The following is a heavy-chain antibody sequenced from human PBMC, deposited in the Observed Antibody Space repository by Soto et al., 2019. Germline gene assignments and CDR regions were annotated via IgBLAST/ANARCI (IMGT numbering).Heavy chain of an antibody. CDR2: INSGGSSI. J-gene: IGHJ4*02. D-gene: IGHD3-10*01. CDR1: GFTFSRHI. Sequence: EVQLVESGGGLVRPGGSLRLSCAASGFTFSRHIMHWVRQTPGKGLEWISFINSGGSSIKYADSVKGRFTISRDDAKNSLYLQMTSLTADDTAVYYCARAKYYCGSGGLRNLDSWGQGTLVTVSS. V-gene: IGHV3-21*05. CDR3: ARAKYYCGSGGLRNLDS.